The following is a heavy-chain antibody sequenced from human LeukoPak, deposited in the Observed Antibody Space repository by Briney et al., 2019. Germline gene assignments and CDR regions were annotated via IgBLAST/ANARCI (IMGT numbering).Heavy chain of an antibody. J-gene: IGHJ4*02. D-gene: IGHD3-22*01. Sequence: SETLSLTCTVSGGSISSYYWSWIRQPPGKGLEWIGYIYYSGSTNYNPSLKSRVTISVDTSKNQFSLKLSSVTAADTAVYYCARSLSFAYYDSSGYLYWGQGTLVTVSS. CDR2: IYYSGST. CDR3: ARSLSFAYYDSSGYLY. V-gene: IGHV4-59*01. CDR1: GGSISSYY.